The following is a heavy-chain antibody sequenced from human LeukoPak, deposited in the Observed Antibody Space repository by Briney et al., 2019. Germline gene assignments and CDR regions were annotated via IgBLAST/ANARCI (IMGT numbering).Heavy chain of an antibody. V-gene: IGHV3-7*03. CDR1: GFTFSSYW. CDR2: IKQDGSEK. Sequence: GETLRLSCAASGFTFSSYWMSWVRQAPGKGLEWVANIKQDGSEKYYVDSVKGRFTISRDNSKNTLYLQMNSLTAEDTAVYYCAKSGPGYSSGWYFFDYWGQGTLVTVSS. J-gene: IGHJ4*02. D-gene: IGHD6-19*01. CDR3: AKSGPGYSSGWYFFDY.